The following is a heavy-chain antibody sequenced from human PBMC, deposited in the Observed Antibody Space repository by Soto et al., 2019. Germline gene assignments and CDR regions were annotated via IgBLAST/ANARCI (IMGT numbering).Heavy chain of an antibody. CDR2: INHSGTI. CDR3: ARAFRGVSLD. Sequence: QVQLQQWGPGLLKPSETLSLTCSVNGGSFSYYYWSWIRQSPGKGLDWIGEINHSGTINFNPSLKSRVTISIDTSENQFSLTLRSVTAADTAIYYWARAFRGVSLDWGQGTLVTVSS. D-gene: IGHD3-10*01. V-gene: IGHV4-34*02. J-gene: IGHJ4*02. CDR1: GGSFSYYY.